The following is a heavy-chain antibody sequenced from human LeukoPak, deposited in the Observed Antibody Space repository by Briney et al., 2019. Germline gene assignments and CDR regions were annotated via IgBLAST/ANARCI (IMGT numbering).Heavy chain of an antibody. CDR1: GGSFSGYY. D-gene: IGHD3-22*01. CDR3: VTYYFDSSGPKKNY. CDR2: INHSGST. J-gene: IGHJ4*02. V-gene: IGHV4-34*01. Sequence: PSETLSLTCAAYGGSFSGYYWSWIRQPPGKGLEWIGEINHSGSTNYNPSLKSRLSISIDTSKNHFALRLSSVTAADTAVYYCVTYYFDSSGPKKNYWGQGTLVTVSS.